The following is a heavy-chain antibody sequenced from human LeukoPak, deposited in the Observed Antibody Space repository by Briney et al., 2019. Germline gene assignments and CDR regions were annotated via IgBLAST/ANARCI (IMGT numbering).Heavy chain of an antibody. CDR1: GGSISSYY. CDR2: IYYSGST. J-gene: IGHJ4*02. CDR3: ARAEDTAMGDFDY. V-gene: IGHV4-59*01. D-gene: IGHD5-18*01. Sequence: SETLSLTCTVSGGSISSYYWSWIRQPPGKGLEWIGYIYYSGSTNYNPSLKSRVTISVDTSKNQFSLKLSSVTAADTAVYYCARAEDTAMGDFDYWGQGTLVTVSS.